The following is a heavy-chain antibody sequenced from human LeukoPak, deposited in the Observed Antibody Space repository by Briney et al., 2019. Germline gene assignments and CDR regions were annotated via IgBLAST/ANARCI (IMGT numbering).Heavy chain of an antibody. CDR1: GFTFSSYW. Sequence: GGSLRLSCAASGFTFSSYWMHWVREAPGKGRVWVSRINSDGSSTSYADSVKGRFTISRDNSKNTLYLQMKSLRAEDTAVYYCAKGGGYEAQYYYYYLDVWGKGTTVTIS. J-gene: IGHJ6*03. CDR2: INSDGSST. D-gene: IGHD5-12*01. CDR3: AKGGGYEAQYYYYYLDV. V-gene: IGHV3-74*01.